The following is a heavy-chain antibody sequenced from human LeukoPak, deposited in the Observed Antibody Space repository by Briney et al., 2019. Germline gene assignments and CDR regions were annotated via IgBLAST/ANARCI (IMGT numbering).Heavy chain of an antibody. CDR2: IYTSGST. J-gene: IGHJ4*02. Sequence: SETLSLTCAVYGGSFSGYYWSWIRQPAGKGLEWIGRIYTSGSTNYNPSLKSRVTMSVDTSKNQFSLKLSSVTAADTAVYYCARDSGGNLIFDYWGQGTLVTVSS. V-gene: IGHV4-59*10. CDR3: ARDSGGNLIFDY. D-gene: IGHD4/OR15-4a*01. CDR1: GGSFSGYY.